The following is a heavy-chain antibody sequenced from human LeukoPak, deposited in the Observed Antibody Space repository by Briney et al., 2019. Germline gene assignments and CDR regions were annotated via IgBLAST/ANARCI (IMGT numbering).Heavy chain of an antibody. CDR1: GFTFSSYE. CDR3: TTVGAPEDY. CDR2: ISSSGTTI. Sequence: GGSLRLSCAAFGFTFSSYEMNWVRQAPGKGLEWVSYISSSGTTIYYADSVKGRFTISRDNAKNSLYLQMDSLRAEDTAVYYCTTVGAPEDYWGQGTLVTVSS. J-gene: IGHJ4*02. D-gene: IGHD1-26*01. V-gene: IGHV3-48*03.